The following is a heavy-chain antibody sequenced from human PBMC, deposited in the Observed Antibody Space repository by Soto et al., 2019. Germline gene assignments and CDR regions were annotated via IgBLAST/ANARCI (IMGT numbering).Heavy chain of an antibody. J-gene: IGHJ4*02. CDR1: GFTFNTYA. Sequence: EVQLLESGGGLEQPGGSLRLSCAASGFTFNTYAMSWVRQAPGEGLEWVSGIGGGTGATYNADSVKGRFIISRDNSKNTLYLQMNNLRVEDTAVYYCAKNAMSTVTRRGQYFDSWGQGTLVTVSS. CDR2: IGGGTGAT. D-gene: IGHD4-17*01. CDR3: AKNAMSTVTRRGQYFDS. V-gene: IGHV3-23*01.